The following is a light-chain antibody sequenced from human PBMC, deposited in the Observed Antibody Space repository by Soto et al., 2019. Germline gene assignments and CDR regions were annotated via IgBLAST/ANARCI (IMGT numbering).Light chain of an antibody. V-gene: IGKV3-11*01. Sequence: EIVLTQSPLTLALSPGERATLSCRASQSVATYLAWYQQRPGQAPRLLIYDASHRATGIPARFSGSGSGTDFTLTISSLEPEDFAFYYCQHRTDCPPICTFGPGTKVEIK. CDR1: QSVATY. CDR3: QHRTDCPPICT. CDR2: DAS. J-gene: IGKJ2*02.